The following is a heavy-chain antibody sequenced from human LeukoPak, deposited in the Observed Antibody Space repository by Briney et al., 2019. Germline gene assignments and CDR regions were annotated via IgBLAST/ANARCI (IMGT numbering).Heavy chain of an antibody. CDR3: ARERLVGPYFDY. CDR2: ISAYNGNT. Sequence: ASVTVSCKASGYTFTSYGISWVRQAPGQGLEWMGWISAYNGNTNYAQKLQGRVTMTTDTSTSTAYMELRSLRSDDTAVYYCARERLVGPYFDYWGQGTLVTVSS. J-gene: IGHJ4*02. CDR1: GYTFTSYG. D-gene: IGHD6-6*01. V-gene: IGHV1-18*01.